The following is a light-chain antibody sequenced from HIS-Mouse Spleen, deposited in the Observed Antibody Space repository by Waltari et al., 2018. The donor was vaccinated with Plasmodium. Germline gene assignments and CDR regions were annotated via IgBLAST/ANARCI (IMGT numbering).Light chain of an antibody. CDR3: CSYAGSYTLV. Sequence: QSALTQPRSVSGSPGQSVTISCTGPSSDVGGYNYGPWYQQHPGKAPKLMIYDVSKRPSGVPDRFSGSKSGNTASLTISGLQAEDEADYYCCSYAGSYTLVFGGGTKLTVL. CDR1: SSDVGGYNY. V-gene: IGLV2-11*01. CDR2: DVS. J-gene: IGLJ2*01.